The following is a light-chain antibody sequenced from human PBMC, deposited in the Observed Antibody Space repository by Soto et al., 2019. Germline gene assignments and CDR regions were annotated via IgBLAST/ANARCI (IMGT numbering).Light chain of an antibody. Sequence: QSALTQPASVSGSPGQSITISCTGSSSDVGYYNYVSWYQQHPGKAPKLIIFDVGNRPSGVSNRFSGSKSANTASLTISGLQAEDEADYYCSSYSDSSTLFGGGTKLTVL. J-gene: IGLJ2*01. V-gene: IGLV2-14*01. CDR3: SSYSDSSTL. CDR1: SSDVGYYNY. CDR2: DVG.